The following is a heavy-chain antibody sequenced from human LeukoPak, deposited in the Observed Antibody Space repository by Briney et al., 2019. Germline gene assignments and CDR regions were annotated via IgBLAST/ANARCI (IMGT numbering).Heavy chain of an antibody. V-gene: IGHV4-34*01. D-gene: IGHD3-22*01. J-gene: IGHJ6*03. CDR1: GEPFNDYY. CDR2: INPGGST. Sequence: PSETLSLICAVYGEPFNDYYWTWIRQSPGKGLEWIGEINPGGSTYFNPSLMSRLTISRDTSKNQFSLRLRSVTAADTGIYYCARGRQEISMIIVVMTAVSYYLDAWGKGTTVTVS. CDR3: ARGRQEISMIIVVMTAVSYYLDA.